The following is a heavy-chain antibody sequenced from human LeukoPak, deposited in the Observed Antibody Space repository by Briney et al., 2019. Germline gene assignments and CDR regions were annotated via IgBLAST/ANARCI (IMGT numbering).Heavy chain of an antibody. Sequence: PSETLSLTCAVYGGSFSGYYWSWIRQPPGKGLGWIGEINHSGSTNYNPSLKSRVTISVDTSKNQFSLKLSSVTAADTAVYYCARGYGKGLDYWGQGTLVTVSS. CDR3: ARGYGKGLDY. CDR2: INHSGST. V-gene: IGHV4-34*01. D-gene: IGHD4-17*01. CDR1: GGSFSGYY. J-gene: IGHJ4*02.